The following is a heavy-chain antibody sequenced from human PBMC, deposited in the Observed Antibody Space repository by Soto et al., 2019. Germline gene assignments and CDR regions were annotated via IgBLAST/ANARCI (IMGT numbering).Heavy chain of an antibody. CDR3: IRDRRGDLDY. CDR1: GFTFSGSA. CDR2: IRSKANSYAT. D-gene: IGHD2-21*02. Sequence: GGSLRLSCAASGFTFSGSAMHWVRQASGKGLEWVGRIRSKANSYATAYAASVKGRFTISRDDSKNTAYLQMNSLKTEDTAVYYCIRDRRGDLDYWGQGTLVTVSS. V-gene: IGHV3-73*01. J-gene: IGHJ4*02.